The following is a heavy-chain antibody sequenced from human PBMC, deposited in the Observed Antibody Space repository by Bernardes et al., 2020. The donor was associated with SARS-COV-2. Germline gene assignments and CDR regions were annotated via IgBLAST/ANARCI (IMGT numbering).Heavy chain of an antibody. D-gene: IGHD1-26*01. CDR2: IKEDGSEK. J-gene: IGHJ4*02. Sequence: GGSLRLSCAASGFTFSSYWMSWVRQAPGKGLEWVANIKEDGSEKYYVDSVKGRFTISRDNAKNSLYLQMNSLRAEDTAVYYCARGGGSKYDRPLDHWGQGTLVTVSS. V-gene: IGHV3-7*01. CDR3: ARGGGSKYDRPLDH. CDR1: GFTFSSYW.